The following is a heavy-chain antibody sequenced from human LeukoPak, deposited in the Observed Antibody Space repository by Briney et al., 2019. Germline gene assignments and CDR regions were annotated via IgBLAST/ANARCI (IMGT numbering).Heavy chain of an antibody. CDR1: GFTVSSNY. D-gene: IGHD5-18*01. Sequence: GGSLRLSCAASGFTVSSNYMSWVRQAPGKGLEWVSVIYSGGSTYYADSVKGRFTISRDNSKNTLYLQMNSLRAEDTAVYYCARDNRIQLEAFDIWGQGTTVTVSS. J-gene: IGHJ3*02. V-gene: IGHV3-66*01. CDR3: ARDNRIQLEAFDI. CDR2: IYSGGST.